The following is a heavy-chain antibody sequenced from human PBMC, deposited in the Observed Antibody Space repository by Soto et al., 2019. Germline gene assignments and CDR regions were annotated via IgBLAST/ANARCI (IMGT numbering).Heavy chain of an antibody. D-gene: IGHD3-22*01. V-gene: IGHV1-3*01. CDR3: ARDREDYYYDSSGFYGALDN. J-gene: IGHJ3*02. CDR2: INAGNGNT. Sequence: GASVKVSCTASGYTFTSSAMHWVRQAPGQRLEWMGWINAGNGNTRYSQKFQGRVTITRDTSASTAYMELSSLRSEDTAVYYCARDREDYYYDSSGFYGALDNWGQGTTVTVSS. CDR1: GYTFTSSA.